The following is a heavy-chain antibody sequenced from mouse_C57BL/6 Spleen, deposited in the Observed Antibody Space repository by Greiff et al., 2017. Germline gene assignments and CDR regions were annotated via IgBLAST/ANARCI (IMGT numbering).Heavy chain of an antibody. CDR1: GYTFTSYW. D-gene: IGHD3-2*02. Sequence: QVQLQQSGAELAKPGASVKLSCKASGYTFTSYWMHWVKQRPGQGLEWIGYINPRSGYTKYNQKLTDKATFTADKASSTAYMQLSSLTYEDYAVYYCANIQATNFDYWGQGTTLTVSS. V-gene: IGHV1-7*01. CDR2: INPRSGYT. J-gene: IGHJ2*01. CDR3: ANIQATNFDY.